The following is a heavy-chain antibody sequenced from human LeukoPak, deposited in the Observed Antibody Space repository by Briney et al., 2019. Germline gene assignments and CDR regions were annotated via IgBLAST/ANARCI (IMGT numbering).Heavy chain of an antibody. V-gene: IGHV1-69*04. J-gene: IGHJ4*02. Sequence: GASVKVSCKASGGTFSSYAISWVRQAPGQGLEWMGRIIPILGIANYAQKFQGRVTITADKSTSTAYMELSSLRSEDTAVYYCARAEGWVAATYDYWGQGTLVTVSS. CDR3: ARAEGWVAATYDY. D-gene: IGHD2-15*01. CDR1: GGTFSSYA. CDR2: IIPILGIA.